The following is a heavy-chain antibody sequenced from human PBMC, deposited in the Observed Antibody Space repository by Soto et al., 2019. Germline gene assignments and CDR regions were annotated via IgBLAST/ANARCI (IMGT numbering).Heavy chain of an antibody. CDR1: GGSFSGYY. CDR2: INHSGST. V-gene: IGHV4-34*01. Sequence: QVQLQQWGAGLLKPSETLSLTCAVYGGSFSGYYWIWIRQTPRKGLEWNGEINHSGSTNYNPSLKRRVTISVDTSMNQFSLKLSSVTAADTAVYYFARATYCSSTSCHGYYYYMDVWGKGTTVTVSS. CDR3: ARATYCSSTSCHGYYYYMDV. D-gene: IGHD2-2*01. J-gene: IGHJ6*03.